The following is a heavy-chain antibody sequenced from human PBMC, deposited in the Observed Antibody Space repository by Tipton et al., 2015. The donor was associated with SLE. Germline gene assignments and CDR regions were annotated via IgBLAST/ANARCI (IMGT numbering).Heavy chain of an antibody. Sequence: GLVKPSETLSLTCSVSGDSITSYYFNWIRLPPGKGLEWIGYIYYSGGTNYSPSLKSRVTMSLDTSRNQISLKLKSVTAADTGVYYCARGRLRSWYFASWGQGTLVTVSS. CDR3: ARGRLRSWYFAS. CDR1: GDSITSYY. V-gene: IGHV4-59*01. CDR2: IYYSGGT. J-gene: IGHJ4*02.